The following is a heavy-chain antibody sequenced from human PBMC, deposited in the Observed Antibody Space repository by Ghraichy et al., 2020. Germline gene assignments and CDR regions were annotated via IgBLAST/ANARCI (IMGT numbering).Heavy chain of an antibody. V-gene: IGHV3-49*03. J-gene: IGHJ6*02. CDR2: IRGKAYGETT. D-gene: IGHD3-22*01. CDR3: SRYGGYDRSGFYYYYYAMDV. Sequence: GGSLRLSCECSGFIFGDYAVSWFRQAPGKGLEWVGFIRGKAYGETTEYAASVKGRFTFSRDDARNIAYLQMDSLKTEDTGIYYCSRYGGYDRSGFYYYYYAMDVWGQGTTVTVSS. CDR1: GFIFGDYA.